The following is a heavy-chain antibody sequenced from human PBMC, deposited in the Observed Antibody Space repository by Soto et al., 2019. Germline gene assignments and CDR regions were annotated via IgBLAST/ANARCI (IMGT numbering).Heavy chain of an antibody. D-gene: IGHD6-13*01. V-gene: IGHV3-66*01. CDR3: TRGGAAATPFDY. CDR2: IYSGSST. Sequence: PGGSLRLSCAASGFTVRSNYMSWVRQAPGKGLEWVSIIYSGSSTYYADSVKGRFTISRDHSKNTLFLQMNSLRVEDTAVYYCTRGGAAATPFDYWGQGTLVTVSS. CDR1: GFTVRSNY. J-gene: IGHJ4*02.